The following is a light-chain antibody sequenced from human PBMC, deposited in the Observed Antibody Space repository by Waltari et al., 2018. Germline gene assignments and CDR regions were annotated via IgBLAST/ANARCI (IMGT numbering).Light chain of an antibody. CDR1: SGDVGMFNL. CDR2: HVD. V-gene: IGLV2-23*02. J-gene: IGLJ3*02. Sequence: QSVLTQPASVSASPGQSITISCPGSSGDVGMFNLVSWDLQHPGKAPHLIIYHVDDRPSGVSYRFSASKSGHTASLTISGLQPEDEADYYCCSYAGNKWLFGGGTKVTVL. CDR3: CSYAGNKWL.